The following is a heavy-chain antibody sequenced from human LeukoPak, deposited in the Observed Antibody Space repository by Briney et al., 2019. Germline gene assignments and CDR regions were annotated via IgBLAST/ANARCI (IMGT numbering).Heavy chain of an antibody. CDR3: ARVRYGDHGSYYFDY. J-gene: IGHJ4*02. CDR1: GGSFSGYY. Sequence: SETLSLTCAVYGGSFSGYYWTWIRQPPGKGLEWIGYIYHSGSIYYNPSLKSRVTISVDRSKNQFSLKLSSVTAADTAVYYCARVRYGDHGSYYFDYWGQGTLVTVSS. CDR2: IYHSGSI. V-gene: IGHV4-34*01. D-gene: IGHD4-17*01.